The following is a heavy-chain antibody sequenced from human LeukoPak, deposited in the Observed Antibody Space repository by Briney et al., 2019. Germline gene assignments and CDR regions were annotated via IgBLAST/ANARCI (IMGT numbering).Heavy chain of an antibody. J-gene: IGHJ1*01. Sequence: PGGSLRLSCAASGFTFSSHWMHWVRQAPGKGLVWVSRINGAGSSTSYADSVKGRFTVSRGNAKNTLNLQMNSLRAEDTAVYYCARDLFFSDAGYSSGWRAEYFHHWGQGTLVTVSS. CDR3: ARDLFFSDAGYSSGWRAEYFHH. D-gene: IGHD6-19*01. CDR1: GFTFSSHW. V-gene: IGHV3-74*01. CDR2: INGAGSST.